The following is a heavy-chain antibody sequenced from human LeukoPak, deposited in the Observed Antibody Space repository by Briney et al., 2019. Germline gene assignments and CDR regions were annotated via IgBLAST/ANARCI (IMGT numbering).Heavy chain of an antibody. D-gene: IGHD3-9*01. CDR3: ARGLDYDILTGYFRDY. CDR2: INRNSGST. J-gene: IGHJ4*02. CDR1: GYTFTGYD. V-gene: IGHV1-2*06. Sequence: ASVKVSCEASGYTFTGYDMHWVRQAPGQGLEWMGRINRNSGSTNYAQTVKGRFTMTSDTSISTAYMELSRLRSDDTAVYYCARGLDYDILTGYFRDYWGQGTLVTVSS.